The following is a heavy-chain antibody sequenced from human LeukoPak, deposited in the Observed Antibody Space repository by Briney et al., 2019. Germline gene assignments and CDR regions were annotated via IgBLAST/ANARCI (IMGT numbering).Heavy chain of an antibody. D-gene: IGHD3-22*01. V-gene: IGHV4-39*01. CDR3: ARQVWGYYDSSGYQPLFDY. CDR2: VYYSGST. J-gene: IGHJ4*02. Sequence: PSETLSLTCTVSGGSISSSSYYWGWIRQPPGKGLEWIGSVYYSGSTYDNPSLKSRVTISVDTSKNQFSLKLSSVTAADTAVYYCARQVWGYYDSSGYQPLFDYWGQGTLVTVSS. CDR1: GGSISSSSYY.